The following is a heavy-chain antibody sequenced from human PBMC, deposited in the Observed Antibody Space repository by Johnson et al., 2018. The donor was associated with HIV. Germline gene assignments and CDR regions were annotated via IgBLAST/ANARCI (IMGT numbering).Heavy chain of an antibody. CDR1: AFTSSSYS. Sequence: QMLLVESGGGVVQPGRSLRLSCAASAFTSSSYSMHWVRQAPGKGLEWVAVISYDGSNKYYADSVKGRFTISRDNSKNTLYLQMNSLRAEDTAVYYCARDDGGGGDAFDIWGQGTMVTVSS. CDR3: ARDDGGGGDAFDI. D-gene: IGHD2-15*01. V-gene: IGHV3-30*04. CDR2: ISYDGSNK. J-gene: IGHJ3*02.